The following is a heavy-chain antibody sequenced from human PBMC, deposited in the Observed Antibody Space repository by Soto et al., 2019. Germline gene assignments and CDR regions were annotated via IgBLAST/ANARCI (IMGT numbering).Heavy chain of an antibody. D-gene: IGHD5-12*01. J-gene: IGHJ4*02. CDR1: GGTFISDA. CDR3: ARELYSGYDPIRRYYFDY. CDR2: IIPIFGTA. Sequence: SSVKVSCKASGGTFISDAISWVRQAPEQGLEWMGGIIPIFGTANYAQKFQGRVTITADESTSTAYMELSSLRSEDTAVYYCARELYSGYDPIRRYYFDYWGQGTLVTVSS. V-gene: IGHV1-69*13.